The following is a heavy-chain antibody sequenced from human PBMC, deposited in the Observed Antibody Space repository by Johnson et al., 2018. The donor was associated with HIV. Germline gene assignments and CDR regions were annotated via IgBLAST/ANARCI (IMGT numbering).Heavy chain of an antibody. V-gene: IGHV3-11*04. CDR1: GFTFSDYY. D-gene: IGHD4/OR15-4a*01. CDR2: ISSSGRNI. CDR3: ARVGANFDAFDI. Sequence: QVQLVESGGGLVKPGGSLRLSCAPSGFTFSDYYMSWMRQAPGQGLEWVSYISSSGRNIYKADSVKGRFTISRDNAKNSLFLQMNSLRAEDTAVYYCARVGANFDAFDIWGQGTMVTVSS. J-gene: IGHJ3*02.